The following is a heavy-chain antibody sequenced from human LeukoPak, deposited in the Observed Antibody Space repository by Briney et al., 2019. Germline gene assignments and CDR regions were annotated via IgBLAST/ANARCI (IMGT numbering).Heavy chain of an antibody. CDR1: GYTFTSYY. CDR3: ARDQDSSSWLNSYYYYGMDV. V-gene: IGHV1-46*01. J-gene: IGHJ6*02. CDR2: INPSGGST. Sequence: ASVKVSCKASGYTFTSYYMHWVRQAPGQGLEWMGIINPSGGSTSYAQKFQGRVTMTRDTSTSTVYMELSSLRSEDTAVYYCARDQDSSSWLNSYYYYGMDVWGQGTTVTVSS. D-gene: IGHD6-13*01.